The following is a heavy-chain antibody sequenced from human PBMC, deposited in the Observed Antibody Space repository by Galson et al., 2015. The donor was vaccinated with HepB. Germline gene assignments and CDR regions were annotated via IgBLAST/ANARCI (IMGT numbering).Heavy chain of an antibody. V-gene: IGHV3-48*03. CDR1: GFTFRDYE. CDR2: ISKSGSTT. D-gene: IGHD3-3*01. Sequence: SLRLSCAASGFTFRDYEMNWVRQAPGKGPEWVSYISKSGSTTHYADSVKGRFTISRDNAENSLYLQMNSLRADDTAVYYCARDPHTGVRFDSWGQGALVTVSS. CDR3: ARDPHTGVRFDS. J-gene: IGHJ4*02.